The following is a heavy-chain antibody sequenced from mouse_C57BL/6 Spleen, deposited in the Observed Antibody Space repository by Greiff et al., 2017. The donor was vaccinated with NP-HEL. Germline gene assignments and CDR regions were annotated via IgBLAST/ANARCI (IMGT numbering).Heavy chain of an antibody. D-gene: IGHD1-1*01. V-gene: IGHV1-4*01. CDR3: ASSPFLRDWAMDY. Sequence: QVQLQQSGAELARPGASVKMSCKASGYTFTSYTMHWVKQRPGQGLEWIGYINPSSGYTKYNQKFKDKATLTADKSSSTAYMQLSSLTSEDSAVYYCASSPFLRDWAMDYWGQGTSVTVSS. J-gene: IGHJ4*01. CDR1: GYTFTSYT. CDR2: INPSSGYT.